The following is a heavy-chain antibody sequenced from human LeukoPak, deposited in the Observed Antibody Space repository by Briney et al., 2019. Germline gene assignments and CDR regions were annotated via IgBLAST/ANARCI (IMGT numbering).Heavy chain of an antibody. Sequence: SETLFLTCTVSGGSISSYYWSWIRQPPGKGREWIGYIYYSGSTNYNPSLKSRVTISVDTSKNQFSLKLSSVTAADTAVYYCARDMEVGQSGGSSWFYYYGMDVWGQGTTVTVSS. CDR2: IYYSGST. V-gene: IGHV4-59*01. D-gene: IGHD6-13*01. CDR1: GGSISSYY. CDR3: ARDMEVGQSGGSSWFYYYGMDV. J-gene: IGHJ6*02.